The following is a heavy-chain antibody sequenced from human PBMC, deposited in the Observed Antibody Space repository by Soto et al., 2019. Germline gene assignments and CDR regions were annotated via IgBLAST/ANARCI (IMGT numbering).Heavy chain of an antibody. D-gene: IGHD2-2*01. V-gene: IGHV1-18*04. CDR3: ARRYCSSTTCYSIDY. Sequence: ASVKVSCKASGYTFTSYNIYWVRQAPGQGLEWMGWISGYTGNAYYAQNFQGRVTMTTDASTSTAYMDLRSLRSDDTAIYYCARRYCSSTTCYSIDYWGQGALVTVSS. CDR2: ISGYTGNA. J-gene: IGHJ4*02. CDR1: GYTFTSYN.